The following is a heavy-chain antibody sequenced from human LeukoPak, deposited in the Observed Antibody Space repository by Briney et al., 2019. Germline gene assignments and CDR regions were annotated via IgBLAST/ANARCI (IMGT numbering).Heavy chain of an antibody. CDR1: GFTFSSYS. D-gene: IGHD3-9*01. CDR2: ISSDSKTI. CDR3: AKDSKSKYDILTGLPAGY. Sequence: GGSLRLSCAASGFTFSSYSMNWVRQAPGKGLEWLSYISSDSKTIYYAESVKGRFTISRDNSKNTLYLQMNSLRAEDTAVYYCAKDSKSKYDILTGLPAGYWGQGTLVTVSS. J-gene: IGHJ4*02. V-gene: IGHV3-48*01.